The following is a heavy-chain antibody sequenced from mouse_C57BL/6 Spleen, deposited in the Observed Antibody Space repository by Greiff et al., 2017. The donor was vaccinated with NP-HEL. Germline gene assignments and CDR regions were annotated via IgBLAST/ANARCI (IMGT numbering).Heavy chain of an antibody. J-gene: IGHJ4*01. CDR1: GFTFSNYY. CDR3: ARQGLSYAMDY. Sequence: EVQGVESGGGLLQPGGSLKLSCAASGFTFSNYYMYWVRQTPEKRLEWVAYISNGGGSTYYPDTVKGRFTISRDNAKNTLYLQMSRLKSEDTAMYYCARQGLSYAMDYWGQGTSVTVSS. CDR2: ISNGGGST. V-gene: IGHV5-12*01. D-gene: IGHD3-2*02.